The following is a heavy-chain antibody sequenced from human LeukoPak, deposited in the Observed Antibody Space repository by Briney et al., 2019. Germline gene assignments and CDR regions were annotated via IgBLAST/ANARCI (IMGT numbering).Heavy chain of an antibody. D-gene: IGHD3-10*01. J-gene: IGHJ6*02. CDR1: GGSMSSYY. CDR3: ARHPTGSGRTNGVDV. CDR2: IYHSGST. V-gene: IGHV4-59*08. Sequence: SETLSLTCTVSGGSMSSYYWSWIRQPPGKGLEGIGYIYHSGSTNYNPSLNSRVTISVDTSRNQFSLNLSSVTAADTAVYYCARHPTGSGRTNGVDVWGQGTTVTVSS.